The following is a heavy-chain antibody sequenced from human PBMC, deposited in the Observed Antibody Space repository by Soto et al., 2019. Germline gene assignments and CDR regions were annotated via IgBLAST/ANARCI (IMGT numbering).Heavy chain of an antibody. CDR3: ARGYCTTTICDPWFDP. Sequence: GESLQISFTGFGYSFTSYLIGWVRQMPGKGLEWMGIIYPGDSDTRYSPSFQGQVTISADKSITTAYLQWSSLKASDTAMYYCARGYCTTTICDPWFDPWGQGTLVTVSS. J-gene: IGHJ5*02. D-gene: IGHD2-2*01. V-gene: IGHV5-51*01. CDR1: GYSFTSYL. CDR2: IYPGDSDT.